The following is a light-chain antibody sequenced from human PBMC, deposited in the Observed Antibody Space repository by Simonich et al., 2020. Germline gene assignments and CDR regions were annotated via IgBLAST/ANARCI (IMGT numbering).Light chain of an antibody. CDR2: QDS. Sequence: SYELTQPPSVSVSPGQTASITCSGDKLGDKYACWYQQKPSQALVLVIYQDSNRPSGIPERFAGSNSGNTATLTISGTQAMDEADYYCQAWDSSTAVFGGGTKLTVL. CDR3: QAWDSSTAV. V-gene: IGLV3-1*01. CDR1: KLGDKY. J-gene: IGLJ3*02.